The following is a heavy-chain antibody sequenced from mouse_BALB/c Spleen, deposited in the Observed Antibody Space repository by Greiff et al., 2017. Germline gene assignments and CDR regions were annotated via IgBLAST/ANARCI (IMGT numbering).Heavy chain of an antibody. CDR3: ARDSSGYAMDY. Sequence: EVHLVESGGGLVQPGGSLKLSCAASGFTFSSYGMSWVRQTPDKRLELVATINSNGGSTYYPDSVKGRFTISRDNAKNTLYLQMSSLKSEDTAMYYCARDSSGYAMDYWGQGTSVTVSS. V-gene: IGHV5-6-3*01. D-gene: IGHD3-1*01. J-gene: IGHJ4*01. CDR2: INSNGGST. CDR1: GFTFSSYG.